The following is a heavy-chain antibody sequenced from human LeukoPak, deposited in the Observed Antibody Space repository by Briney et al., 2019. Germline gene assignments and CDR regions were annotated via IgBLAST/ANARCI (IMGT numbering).Heavy chain of an antibody. Sequence: ASVKDSCKVSGFTLSQLSIHWVRQAPGKGREGVGGFDPKDGEAVDPERLRDRVILTDDRQSHKAYMDLSSLGADDTAVYYCATGVYCATTTCPGYGNYYYFMDVWGEGTTVTV. CDR3: ATGVYCATTTCPGYGNYYYFMDV. D-gene: IGHD2-21*01. J-gene: IGHJ6*03. CDR1: GFTLSQLS. V-gene: IGHV1-24*01. CDR2: FDPKDGEA.